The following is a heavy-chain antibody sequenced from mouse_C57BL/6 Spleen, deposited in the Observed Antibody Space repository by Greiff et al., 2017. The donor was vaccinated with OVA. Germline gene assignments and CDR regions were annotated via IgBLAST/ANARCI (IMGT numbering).Heavy chain of an antibody. CDR2: IYPGSGST. V-gene: IGHV1-55*01. Sequence: QVQLQQPGAELVKPGASVKMSCKASGYTFTSYWITWVKQRPGQGLEWIGDIYPGSGSTNYNEKFKSKATLTVDTSSSTAYMQLSSLTSEDSAVYYCARGGFYYYGSSYDAMDYWGQGTSVTVSS. CDR1: GYTFTSYW. D-gene: IGHD1-1*01. CDR3: ARGGFYYYGSSYDAMDY. J-gene: IGHJ4*01.